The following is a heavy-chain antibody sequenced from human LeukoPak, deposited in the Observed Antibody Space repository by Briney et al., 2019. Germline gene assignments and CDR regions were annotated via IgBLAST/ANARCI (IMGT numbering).Heavy chain of an antibody. V-gene: IGHV1-3*03. CDR2: INAGNGNT. CDR3: ARDPGRWLQSYYMDV. CDR1: GYTFTNYA. D-gene: IGHD5-24*01. J-gene: IGHJ6*03. Sequence: ASVKVSCKASGYTFTNYAMHWVRQAPGQRLEWMGWINAGNGNTKYSQEFQGRVTISRDTSASTAYMELSSLTSEDMAVYYCARDPGRWLQSYYMDVWGKGTTVTVSS.